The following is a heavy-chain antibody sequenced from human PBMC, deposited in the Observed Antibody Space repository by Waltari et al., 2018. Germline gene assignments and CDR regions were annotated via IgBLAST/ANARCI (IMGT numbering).Heavy chain of an antibody. V-gene: IGHV3-30*02. J-gene: IGHJ4*02. CDR3: ANNPYCANGRCLREFDY. CDR1: GFILSNSG. Sequence: QVQFVESGGRVVQPGGSLRLSCTASGFILSNSGMPWVRQAPGKRLESGAFLQYAGRDSVYAESVKGRFIISRDSSTNTLYLVRNSLRPEDTAVEYCANNPYCANGRCLREFDYWGRGTLVTVSS. D-gene: IGHD2-8*01. CDR2: LQYAGRDS.